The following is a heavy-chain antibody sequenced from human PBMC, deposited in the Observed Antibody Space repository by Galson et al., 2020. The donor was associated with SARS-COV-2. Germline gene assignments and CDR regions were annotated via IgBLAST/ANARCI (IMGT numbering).Heavy chain of an antibody. J-gene: IGHJ4*01. Sequence: LSLTCAISGDSVSSDSAAWNWIRQSPSRGLEWLGRTYYRSKWYNDYVQSVESRITIKPDTSRNQFSLHLDSVTPEDTAIYYCARDFQYSIDYWSHGALVTVSP. D-gene: IGHD6-13*01. CDR2: TYYRSKWYN. CDR3: ARDFQYSIDY. V-gene: IGHV6-1*01. CDR1: GDSVSSDSAA.